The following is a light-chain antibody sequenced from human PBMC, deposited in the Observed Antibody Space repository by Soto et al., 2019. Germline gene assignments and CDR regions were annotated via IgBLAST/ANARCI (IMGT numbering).Light chain of an antibody. Sequence: EMVLTQSPDTLSLSPGDRATLSCRASQSISSYFAWYQQKPGQSPRLLIYDASNRATGVPTRFSGSGSGTEFTLTISSLQSEDLAVYHCQQYNKWPQTFGQGTKVDIK. CDR3: QQYNKWPQT. CDR1: QSISSY. CDR2: DAS. J-gene: IGKJ1*01. V-gene: IGKV3-15*01.